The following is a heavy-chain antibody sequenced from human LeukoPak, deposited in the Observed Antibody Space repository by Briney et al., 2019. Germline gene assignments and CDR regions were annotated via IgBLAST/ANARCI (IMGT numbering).Heavy chain of an antibody. CDR2: ISYDGSDK. Sequence: GGSLRLSCAASGFTFSSYGMHWVCQAPGKGLEWVAVISYDGSDKYYADSVKGRFTISRDNSKNTLYLQMNSLRAEDTAVYYCAKAHYDIWAIDYWGQGTLVTVSS. CDR3: AKAHYDIWAIDY. D-gene: IGHD3-9*01. J-gene: IGHJ4*02. CDR1: GFTFSSYG. V-gene: IGHV3-30*18.